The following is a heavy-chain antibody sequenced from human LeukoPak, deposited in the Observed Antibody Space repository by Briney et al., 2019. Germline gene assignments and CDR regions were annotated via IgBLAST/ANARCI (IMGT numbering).Heavy chain of an antibody. CDR3: ARLLYCSSTSCLYYFDY. Sequence: PSETLSLTCTVSGGSISSSSYYWGWIRQPPGKGLEWIGSTYYSGSTYYNPSLKSRVTVSVDTSKNQFSLKLSSVTAADTAVYYCARLLYCSSTSCLYYFDYWGQGTLVTVSS. D-gene: IGHD2-2*01. CDR1: GGSISSSSYY. V-gene: IGHV4-39*01. CDR2: TYYSGST. J-gene: IGHJ4*02.